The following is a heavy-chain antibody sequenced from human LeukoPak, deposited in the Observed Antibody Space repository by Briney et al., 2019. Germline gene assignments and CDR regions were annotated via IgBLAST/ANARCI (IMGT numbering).Heavy chain of an antibody. Sequence: GGSLRVSCAASGFTFSSYAMSWVRQAPGKGLEWVSAISGSGGSTYYADSVKGRFTISRDNSKNTLYLQMNSLRAEDTAVYYCAKLGPLYYYGSGSYYPNDYWGQGTLVTVSS. CDR3: AKLGPLYYYGSGSYYPNDY. D-gene: IGHD3-10*01. J-gene: IGHJ4*02. CDR2: ISGSGGST. CDR1: GFTFSSYA. V-gene: IGHV3-23*01.